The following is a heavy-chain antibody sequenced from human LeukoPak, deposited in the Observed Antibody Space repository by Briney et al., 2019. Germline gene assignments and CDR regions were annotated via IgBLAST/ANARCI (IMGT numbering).Heavy chain of an antibody. CDR3: AKDLDARIMITFGGVIVGD. J-gene: IGHJ4*02. CDR2: ISGSGGST. V-gene: IGHV3-23*01. D-gene: IGHD3-16*02. Sequence: AGGSLRLSCAASGFTFNSYAMSWVRQAPGKGLEWVSAISGSGGSTYYADSVKGRFTISRDNSKNTLYLQMNSLRAEDTAVYYCAKDLDARIMITFGGVIVGDWGQGTLVTVSS. CDR1: GFTFNSYA.